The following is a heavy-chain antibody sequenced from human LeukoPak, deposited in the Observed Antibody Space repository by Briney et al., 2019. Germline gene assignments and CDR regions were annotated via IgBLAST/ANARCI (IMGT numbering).Heavy chain of an antibody. CDR3: ASDEKYVGTDMDTGSIDLYFYLDV. CDR1: GYTFTGYY. D-gene: IGHD5-18*01. J-gene: IGHJ6*03. Sequence: ASVKVSCKASGYTFTGYYMHWVRQAPGQGLEWMGRIITMSGTRKYAQKFEGRVTITADKSTSYMELSNLRSEDTAVYYCASDEKYVGTDMDTGSIDLYFYLDVWGKGTTITVSS. CDR2: IITMSGTR. V-gene: IGHV1-69*06.